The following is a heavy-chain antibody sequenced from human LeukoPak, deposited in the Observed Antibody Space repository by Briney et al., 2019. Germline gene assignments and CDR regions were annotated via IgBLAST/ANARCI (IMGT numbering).Heavy chain of an antibody. CDR3: ARGGYYGSGNDFRFDP. CDR1: GGSISSYY. V-gene: IGHV4-59*01. Sequence: PSETLSLTCTVSGGSISSYYWSWIRQPPGKGLEWIGYIYYSGSTNYNPSLKSRVTISVDTSKNQFSLKLSSVTAADTAVYYCARGGYYGSGNDFRFDPWGQGTLVTVSS. D-gene: IGHD3-10*01. CDR2: IYYSGST. J-gene: IGHJ5*02.